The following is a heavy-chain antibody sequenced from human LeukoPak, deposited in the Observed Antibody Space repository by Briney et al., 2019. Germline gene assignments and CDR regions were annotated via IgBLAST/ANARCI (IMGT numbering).Heavy chain of an antibody. CDR3: ARDSRRLNFDY. Sequence: PEGSLRLSCAASGFTFSSYSMNWVRQAPGKGLEWASSISSSSSYIYYADSVKGRFTISRDNAKNSLYLQMNSLRAEDTAVYYCARDSRRLNFDYWGQGTLVTVSS. CDR2: ISSSSSYI. V-gene: IGHV3-21*01. CDR1: GFTFSSYS. J-gene: IGHJ4*02. D-gene: IGHD2-21*01.